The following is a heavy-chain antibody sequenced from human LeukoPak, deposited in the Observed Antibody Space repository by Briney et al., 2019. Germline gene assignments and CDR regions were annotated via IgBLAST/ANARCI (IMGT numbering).Heavy chain of an antibody. CDR3: ARDTSGGPYCSSTSCYLRFDP. Sequence: SETLSLTCTVSGGSISSSSYYWGWIRQPPGKGLEWIGNIYYSGSTYYNPSLKSRVTMSVDTSKNQFSLKLSSVTAADTAVYYCARDTSGGPYCSSTSCYLRFDPWGQGTLVTVSS. D-gene: IGHD2-2*01. J-gene: IGHJ5*02. CDR1: GGSISSSSYY. V-gene: IGHV4-39*02. CDR2: IYYSGST.